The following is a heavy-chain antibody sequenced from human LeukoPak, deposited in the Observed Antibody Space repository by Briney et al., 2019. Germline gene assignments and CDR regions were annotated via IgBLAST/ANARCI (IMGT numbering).Heavy chain of an antibody. Sequence: PGGSLRLSCAASGFTFSSYSMNWVRQAPGKGLEWVAVISYEGTNTFYADSVKGRFTISRDNAKNSLYLQMNSLRAEDTAVYYCASRLYGGGPGEPYYFDYWGQGTLVPSP. CDR1: GFTFSSYS. V-gene: IGHV3-30*03. D-gene: IGHD3-16*02. CDR3: ASRLYGGGPGEPYYFDY. CDR2: ISYEGTNT. J-gene: IGHJ4*02.